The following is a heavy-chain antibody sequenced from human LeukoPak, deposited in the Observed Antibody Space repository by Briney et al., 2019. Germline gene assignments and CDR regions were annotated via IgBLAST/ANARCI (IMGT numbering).Heavy chain of an antibody. J-gene: IGHJ4*02. Sequence: GGSLRLSCAASGFTFSSYGMHWVRQAPGKGLEWVAVISYDGSNKYYADSVKGRFTISRDNSKNTLYLQMNSLRAEDTAVYYCARFYRIYSYGTPFDYWGQGTLVTVSS. D-gene: IGHD5-18*01. CDR2: ISYDGSNK. CDR3: ARFYRIYSYGTPFDY. CDR1: GFTFSSYG. V-gene: IGHV3-30*03.